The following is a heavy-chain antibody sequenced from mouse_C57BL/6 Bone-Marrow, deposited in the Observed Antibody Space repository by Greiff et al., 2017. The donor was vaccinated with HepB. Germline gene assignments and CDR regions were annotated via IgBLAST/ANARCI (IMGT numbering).Heavy chain of an antibody. Sequence: ASGPGLVKPSQSLSLTRSVTGYPITSGYYWHWIRQFSGNKLEWMGYISYDVSNNYNPSLKNRISITRDTSKTQFFLKFNSVTTEDTATCDCARDITTVAFDYWGQGTTLTVSS. V-gene: IGHV3-6*01. D-gene: IGHD1-1*01. CDR3: ARDITTVAFDY. J-gene: IGHJ2*01. CDR1: GYPITSGYY. CDR2: ISYDVSN.